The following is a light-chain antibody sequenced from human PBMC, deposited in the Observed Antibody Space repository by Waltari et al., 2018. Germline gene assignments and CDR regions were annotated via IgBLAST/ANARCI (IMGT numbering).Light chain of an antibody. J-gene: IGKJ4*01. CDR2: GAS. CDR3: QQYDGSVVT. CDR1: QTITGSW. V-gene: IGKV3-20*01. Sequence: EIVLTQSPGTLSVSPGESVTVSGRASQTITGSWLTWYHQKPGQAPRLLIYGASNRAPGIPDRFSGSGSGTDFTLTISRLEPEDSAVYYCQQYDGSVVTFGGGTKVEIK.